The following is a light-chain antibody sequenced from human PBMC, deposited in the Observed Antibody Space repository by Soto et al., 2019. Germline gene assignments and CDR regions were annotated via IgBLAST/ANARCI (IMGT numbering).Light chain of an antibody. CDR3: CSYAGSYTWV. J-gene: IGLJ3*02. V-gene: IGLV2-11*01. CDR2: AVN. CDR1: SSDVGDYNY. Sequence: QSVLTQPRSVSGSPRQSFTISCTGTSSDVGDYNYVSWYQQHPGKAPKLLIYAVNMRPSGVPDRFSGSKSGNTASLTISGLQAEDEADYSCCSYAGSYTWVFGGGTKLTVL.